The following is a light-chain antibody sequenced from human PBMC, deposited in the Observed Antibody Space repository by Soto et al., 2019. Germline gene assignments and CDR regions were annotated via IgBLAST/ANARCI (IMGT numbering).Light chain of an antibody. CDR3: SSYTSSNTYV. CDR1: RSDVGGYNY. Sequence: QSALTQPASLSGSHGQSINTSCIGTRSDVGGYNYVSWYQQYPGKAPRLMIYEVSSRPSGVSDRFSGSKSANTASLTMSGLQAEDEAAYYCSSYTSSNTYVFGTGTQVTVL. J-gene: IGLJ1*01. CDR2: EVS. V-gene: IGLV2-14*01.